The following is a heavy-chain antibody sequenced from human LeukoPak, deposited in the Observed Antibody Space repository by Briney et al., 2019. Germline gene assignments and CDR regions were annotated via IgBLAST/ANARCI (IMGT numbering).Heavy chain of an antibody. V-gene: IGHV4-34*01. D-gene: IGHD3-16*02. CDR1: GGSFSGYY. Sequence: PSETLSLTCAVCGGSFSGYYWSWIRQPPGKGLEWIGEINHSGSTNYNPSLKSRVTISVDTSKNQFSLKLSSVTAADTAVYYCARGFYDYVWGSYRRDGNYFDYWGQGTLVTVSS. J-gene: IGHJ4*02. CDR3: ARGFYDYVWGSYRRDGNYFDY. CDR2: INHSGST.